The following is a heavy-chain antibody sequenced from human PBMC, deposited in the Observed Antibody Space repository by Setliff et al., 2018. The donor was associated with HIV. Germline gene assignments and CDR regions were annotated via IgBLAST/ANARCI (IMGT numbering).Heavy chain of an antibody. CDR2: SHPTTGGA. Sequence: ASVKVSCKSSGYQFMDFYMHWMRQAPGQGLEWVGWSHPTTGGANYAQKFQGRVTLTHDASITTAYMEISGLRSDDTAVYYCARDYYDSSGYIFFPGLPDYWGQGTLVTVSS. D-gene: IGHD3-22*01. J-gene: IGHJ4*02. CDR3: ARDYYDSSGYIFFPGLPDY. CDR1: GYQFMDFY. V-gene: IGHV1-2*02.